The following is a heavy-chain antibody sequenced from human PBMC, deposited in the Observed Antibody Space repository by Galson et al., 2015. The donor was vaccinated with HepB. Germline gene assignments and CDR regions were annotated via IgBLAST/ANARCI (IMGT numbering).Heavy chain of an antibody. CDR1: GYSFTSYW. J-gene: IGHJ4*02. V-gene: IGHV5-51*03. Sequence: QSGAEVKKPGESLKISCKGSGYSFTSYWIGWVRQMPGKGLEWMGIIYPGDSDTRYSPSFQGQVTISADKSISTAYLQWSSLKASDTAMYYCASYSLTGYGDPRPLDYWGQGTLVTVSS. D-gene: IGHD4-17*01. CDR2: IYPGDSDT. CDR3: ASYSLTGYGDPRPLDY.